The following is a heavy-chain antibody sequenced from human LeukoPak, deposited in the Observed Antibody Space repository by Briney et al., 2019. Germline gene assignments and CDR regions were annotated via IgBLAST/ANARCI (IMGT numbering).Heavy chain of an antibody. J-gene: IGHJ4*02. Sequence: SETLSLTCTVSGGSISSGSYYWSWIRQPAGKGLEWIGRIYTSGSTNYNPSLKRRVTISVDTSKNQFSLKLSSVTAADTAVYYCARGNEYSSSSGDYWGQGTLVTVSS. V-gene: IGHV4-61*02. CDR3: ARGNEYSSSSGDY. CDR1: GGSISSGSYY. D-gene: IGHD6-6*01. CDR2: IYTSGST.